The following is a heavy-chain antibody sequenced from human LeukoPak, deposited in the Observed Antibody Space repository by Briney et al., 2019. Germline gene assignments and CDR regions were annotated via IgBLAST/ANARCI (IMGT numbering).Heavy chain of an antibody. CDR2: INPNSGGT. CDR1: GYTFTGYY. CDR3: ARVTYPRGKGGMYNWFDP. Sequence: ASVKVSCKASGYTFTGYYMHWVRQAPGQGLEWMGWINPNSGGTGYAQKFQGRVTMTRNTSISTAYMELSSLRSEDTAVYYCARVTYPRGKGGMYNWFDPLGQGTLVTVSS. J-gene: IGHJ5*02. V-gene: IGHV1-2*02.